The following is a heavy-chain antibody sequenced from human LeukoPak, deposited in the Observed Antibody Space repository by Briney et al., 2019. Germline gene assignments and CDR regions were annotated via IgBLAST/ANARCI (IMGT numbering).Heavy chain of an antibody. J-gene: IGHJ6*03. CDR3: ARAGLTYYDFWSGYPYYMDV. D-gene: IGHD3-3*01. Sequence: SGGSLRLSCAASGFTFSSYWMSWVRQAPGKGLEGVANIKQDGSEKYYVDSVKGRFTISRDNAKSSLYLQMNSLRAEDTAVYYCARAGLTYYDFWSGYPYYMDVWGKGTTVTVSS. V-gene: IGHV3-7*01. CDR2: IKQDGSEK. CDR1: GFTFSSYW.